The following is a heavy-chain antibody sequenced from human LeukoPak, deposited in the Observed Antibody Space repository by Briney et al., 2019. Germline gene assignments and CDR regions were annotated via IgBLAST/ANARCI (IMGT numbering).Heavy chain of an antibody. CDR3: AKDRVMYYYDSSGYTSY. J-gene: IGHJ4*02. CDR2: ISGSGGST. V-gene: IGHV3-23*01. D-gene: IGHD3-22*01. CDR1: GFIFSSYA. Sequence: GGSLRLSCAASGFIFSSYAMNWVRQAPGEGLEWVSGISGSGGSTYYADSVKGRFTISRDNSKNTLYLQMNSLRVEDTAVYYCAKDRVMYYYDSSGYTSYWGQGTLVTVSS.